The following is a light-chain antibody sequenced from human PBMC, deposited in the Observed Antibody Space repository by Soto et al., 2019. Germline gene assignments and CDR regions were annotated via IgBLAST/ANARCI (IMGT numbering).Light chain of an antibody. J-gene: IGLJ2*01. CDR2: GDN. Sequence: SVLTQPPSASGTPGQRVTISCSGSSSNMGSNSVNWYQQLPGTAPKLLIYGDNQRPSGVPDRFSGSKSGTSASLAITGLQSEDEADYYCAAWDGSLHHILFGGGTKLTVL. CDR3: AAWDGSLHHIL. V-gene: IGLV1-44*01. CDR1: SSNMGSNS.